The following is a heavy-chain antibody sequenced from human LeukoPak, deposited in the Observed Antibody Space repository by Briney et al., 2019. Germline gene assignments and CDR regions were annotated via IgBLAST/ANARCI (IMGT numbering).Heavy chain of an antibody. CDR3: ARRYCSSTSCTLDY. Sequence: GGSLRLSCATSGFTFTTYEMNWVRQAPGKGLEWVSHISGSGGAIYYADSVKGRFTISRDNAKNSLYLQMSSRRVEDTAVYYCARRYCSSTSCTLDYWGQGTLVTVSS. D-gene: IGHD2-2*01. CDR2: ISGSGGAI. CDR1: GFTFTTYE. J-gene: IGHJ4*02. V-gene: IGHV3-48*03.